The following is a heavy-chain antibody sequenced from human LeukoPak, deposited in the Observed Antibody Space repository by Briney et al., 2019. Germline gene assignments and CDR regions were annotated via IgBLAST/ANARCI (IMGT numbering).Heavy chain of an antibody. V-gene: IGHV3-66*01. J-gene: IGHJ4*02. CDR1: GFIVSNNH. D-gene: IGHD1-26*01. Sequence: GGSLRLSCAASGFIVSNNHINWIRQAPGKGLEWVSIIYSGDTTYYSDSVKGRFILSSDNSKNTLYLQMNSLRAEDTAVFYCAKGGARLHSYYFDYWGQGTLVTVSS. CDR3: AKGGARLHSYYFDY. CDR2: IYSGDTT.